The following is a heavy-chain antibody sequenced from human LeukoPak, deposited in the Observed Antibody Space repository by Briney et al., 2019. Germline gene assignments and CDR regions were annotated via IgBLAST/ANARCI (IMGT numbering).Heavy chain of an antibody. J-gene: IGHJ3*02. CDR1: GGTFSSYA. V-gene: IGHV1-69*05. CDR3: ARATWFGGNPSGAFDI. Sequence: LVKVSCKASGGTFSSYAISWVRQAPGQGLEWMGRIIPIFGTANYAQKFQGRVAMTRDTSTNSVYMELSSLRSEDTAVYYCARATWFGGNPSGAFDIWGQGTMVTVSS. CDR2: IIPIFGTA. D-gene: IGHD4-23*01.